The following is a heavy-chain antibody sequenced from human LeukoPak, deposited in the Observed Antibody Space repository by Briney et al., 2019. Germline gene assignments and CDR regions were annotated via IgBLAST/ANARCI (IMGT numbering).Heavy chain of an antibody. CDR3: ASGGSGYYSDAFDI. CDR1: GYTFTSYG. Sequence: GASVKVSCKASGYTFTSYGISWVRQAPGQGLEWMGGIIPIFGTANYAQKFQGRVTITTDESTSTAYMELSSLRSEDTAVYYCASGGSGYYSDAFDIWGQGTMVTVSS. V-gene: IGHV1-69*05. J-gene: IGHJ3*02. D-gene: IGHD3-22*01. CDR2: IIPIFGTA.